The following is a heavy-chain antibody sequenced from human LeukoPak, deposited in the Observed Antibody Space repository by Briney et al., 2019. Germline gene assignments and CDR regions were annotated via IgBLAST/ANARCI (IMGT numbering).Heavy chain of an antibody. CDR2: INPGNGNT. V-gene: IGHV1-3*01. CDR1: GYTFTSYV. CDR3: ARGAPGLHYRSIDY. J-gene: IGHJ4*02. Sequence: ASVKVSCKASGYTFTSYVIHWVRQAPGQRLEWMGWINPGNGNTKFSQNFQDRVTIIRDTSANTAYVELSSLRSEDTAVYYCARGAPGLHYRSIDYWGQGTLVTASS. D-gene: IGHD4-11*01.